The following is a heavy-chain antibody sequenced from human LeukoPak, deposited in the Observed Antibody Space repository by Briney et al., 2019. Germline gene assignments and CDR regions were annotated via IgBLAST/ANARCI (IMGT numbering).Heavy chain of an antibody. J-gene: IGHJ4*02. Sequence: GASVKVSCKASGYTFTSYDINWVRQATGQGLEWMGWISAYNGNTNYAQKLQGRVTMTTDTSTSTAYMELRSLRSDDTAVYYCARGPGVRYSSSSFDYWGQGTLVTVSS. CDR1: GYTFTSYD. D-gene: IGHD6-6*01. CDR3: ARGPGVRYSSSSFDY. CDR2: ISAYNGNT. V-gene: IGHV1-18*01.